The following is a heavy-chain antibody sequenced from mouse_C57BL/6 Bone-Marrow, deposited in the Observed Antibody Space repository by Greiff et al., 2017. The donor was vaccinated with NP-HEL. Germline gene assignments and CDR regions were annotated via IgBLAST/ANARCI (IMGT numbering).Heavy chain of an antibody. D-gene: IGHD2-1*01. V-gene: IGHV1-19*01. CDR1: GYTFTDYY. CDR2: INPYNGGT. Sequence: EVQLQESGPVLVKPGASVKMSCKASGYTFTDYYMNWVKQSHGKSLEWIGVINPYNGGTSYNQKFKGKATLTVDKSSSTAYMELNSLTSEDSAVYYWAGEPYGNYNYWGQGTTLTVSS. CDR3: AGEPYGNYNY. J-gene: IGHJ2*01.